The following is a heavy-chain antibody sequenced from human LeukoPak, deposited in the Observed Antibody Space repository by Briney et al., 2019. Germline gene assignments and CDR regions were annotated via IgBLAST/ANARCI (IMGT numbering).Heavy chain of an antibody. CDR2: IYYSGST. D-gene: IGHD1-26*01. J-gene: IGHJ4*02. CDR1: GGSISSSSYY. V-gene: IGHV4-39*01. CDR3: ARKGPVRGATRIDY. Sequence: PSETLSLTCTVSGGSISSSSYYWGWIRQPPGKGLEWIGSIYYSGSTYYNPSLKSRVTVSVDTSKNQFSLKLSSVTAADTAVYYCARKGPVRGATRIDYWGQGTLVTVSS.